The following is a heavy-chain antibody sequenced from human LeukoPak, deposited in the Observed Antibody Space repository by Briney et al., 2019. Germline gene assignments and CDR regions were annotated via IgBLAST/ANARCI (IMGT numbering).Heavy chain of an antibody. CDR1: GFTFSSYA. CDR3: ARMYSNEAGYYYYGMDV. D-gene: IGHD6-13*01. V-gene: IGHV3-33*08. CDR2: IWYDGSNK. J-gene: IGHJ6*02. Sequence: GGSLRLSCAASGFTFSSYAMSWVRQAPGKGLEWVAVIWYDGSNKYYADSVKGRFTISRDNSKNTLYLQMNSLRAEDTAVYYCARMYSNEAGYYYYGMDVWGQGTTVTVSS.